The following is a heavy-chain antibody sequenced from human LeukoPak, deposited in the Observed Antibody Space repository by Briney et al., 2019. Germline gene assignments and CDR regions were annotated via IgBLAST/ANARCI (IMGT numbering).Heavy chain of an antibody. CDR3: AKDAWKRFDY. CDR2: ISGSGSTT. J-gene: IGHJ4*01. D-gene: IGHD1-1*01. Sequence: GGSLRLSCAASGFTFSSFAMSWVRQAPGKGLEWISGISGSGSTTYYADSVKGRYTISRDNSKNTLYLQMNSLRAEDTAVYYCAKDAWKRFDYWGHGTLVTVSS. CDR1: GFTFSSFA. V-gene: IGHV3-23*01.